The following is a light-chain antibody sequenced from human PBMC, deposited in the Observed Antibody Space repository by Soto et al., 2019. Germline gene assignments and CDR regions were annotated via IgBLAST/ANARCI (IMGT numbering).Light chain of an antibody. Sequence: QSALTQPASVSGSPGQSITSSCTGTRSDVGAYNHVSWYQQHPGKVPKVVIYEVNNRPSGVSNRVSASKSRNTASLTISGHQAEDEATSYCSSLTSGGTSVFGGGTTVTVL. CDR1: RSDVGAYNH. J-gene: IGLJ3*02. V-gene: IGLV2-14*03. CDR3: SSLTSGGTSV. CDR2: EVN.